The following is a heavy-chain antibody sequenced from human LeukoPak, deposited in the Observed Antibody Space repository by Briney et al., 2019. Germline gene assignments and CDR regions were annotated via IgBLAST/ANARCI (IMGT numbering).Heavy chain of an antibody. Sequence: SVKVSCKASGGTFSSYAISWVRQAPGQGLEWMGGIIPIFGTANYAQKFQGRVTITADESTSTAYMELSSLRSEDTAVYYCATHYDILTGRFDYWGQGTLVTVSS. CDR1: GGTFSSYA. V-gene: IGHV1-69*13. CDR3: ATHYDILTGRFDY. J-gene: IGHJ4*02. D-gene: IGHD3-9*01. CDR2: IIPIFGTA.